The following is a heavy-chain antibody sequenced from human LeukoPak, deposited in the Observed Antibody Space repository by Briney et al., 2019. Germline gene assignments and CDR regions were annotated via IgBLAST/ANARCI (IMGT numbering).Heavy chain of an antibody. CDR3: ARTPYGDYAH. J-gene: IGHJ4*02. Sequence: GGSLRLSCTASGFTFSSYSMNWVRQAPGKGLEWVSYISSSSSTIYYADSVKGRFTISRDNAKNSLYLQMNSLRAEDTAVYYCARTPYGDYAHWGQGTLVTVSS. D-gene: IGHD4-17*01. CDR2: ISSSSSTI. CDR1: GFTFSSYS. V-gene: IGHV3-48*04.